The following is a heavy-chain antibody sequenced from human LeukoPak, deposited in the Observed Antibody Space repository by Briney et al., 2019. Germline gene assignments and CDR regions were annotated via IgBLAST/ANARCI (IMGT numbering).Heavy chain of an antibody. Sequence: SVKVSCKASGGTFSSYAISWVRQAPGQGLEWRGGFIPIFGTANYAQKFQGSVMINTDESTSTDYMQISSLRSEDTAVYYCARGRGVGATLYYFDYWGQGTLVTVSS. CDR2: FIPIFGTA. CDR3: ARGRGVGATLYYFDY. D-gene: IGHD1-26*01. V-gene: IGHV1-69*05. J-gene: IGHJ4*02. CDR1: GGTFSSYA.